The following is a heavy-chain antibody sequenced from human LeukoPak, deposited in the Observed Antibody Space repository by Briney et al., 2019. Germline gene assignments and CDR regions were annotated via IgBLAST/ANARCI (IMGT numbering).Heavy chain of an antibody. CDR2: INPNSGGT. J-gene: IGHJ6*02. V-gene: IGHV1-2*02. D-gene: IGHD3-10*01. CDR1: GYTFTGYY. Sequence: GASVKVSCKASGYTFTGYYMHWVRQAPGQGLEWMGWINPNSGGTNYAQKFQGRVTMTRDTSISTAHMELSRLRSDDTAVYYCARDKMDGSGFLMDVWGQGTTVTVSS. CDR3: ARDKMDGSGFLMDV.